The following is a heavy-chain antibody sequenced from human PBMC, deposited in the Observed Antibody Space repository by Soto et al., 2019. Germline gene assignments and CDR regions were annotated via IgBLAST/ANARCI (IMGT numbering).Heavy chain of an antibody. J-gene: IGHJ4*02. Sequence: QVQLVESGGGVVQPGRSLRLSCAASGFTFSSYAMHWVRQAPGKGLEWVAVISHDGSNKYYADSVKGRFTISRDNSKNTLYLQMNSLRAEDTAVYYCARVERGYSYGTGGRIDYWGQGTLVTVSS. CDR1: GFTFSSYA. V-gene: IGHV3-30-3*01. D-gene: IGHD5-18*01. CDR3: ARVERGYSYGTGGRIDY. CDR2: ISHDGSNK.